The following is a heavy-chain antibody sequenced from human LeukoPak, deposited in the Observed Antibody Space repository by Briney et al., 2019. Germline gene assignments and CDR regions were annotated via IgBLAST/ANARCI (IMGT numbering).Heavy chain of an antibody. CDR3: ARGIDNYYYYMDV. CDR1: GFTFSSYW. CDR2: IKQDGSEK. Sequence: PGGSLRLSCAASGFTFSSYWMSWVRKAPGKGLEWVANIKQDGSEKYYVDSVKGRFTISRDNAKNSLYLQMNSLRAEDTAVYYCARGIDNYYYYMDVWGKGTTVTVSS. V-gene: IGHV3-7*01. J-gene: IGHJ6*03.